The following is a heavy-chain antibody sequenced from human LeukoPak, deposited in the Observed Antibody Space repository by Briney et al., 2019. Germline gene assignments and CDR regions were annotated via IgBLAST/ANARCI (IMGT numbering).Heavy chain of an antibody. CDR2: IIPILGIA. CDR1: GGTFSSYA. Sequence: GASVKVSCKASGGTFSSYAISWVRQAPGQGLEWMGRIIPILGIANYAQKFQGRVTITADKSTSTAYMELSSLRSEDTAVYYCARDLPSMVRGVIITFRLGYFDYWGQGTLVTVSS. CDR3: ARDLPSMVRGVIITFRLGYFDY. V-gene: IGHV1-69*04. J-gene: IGHJ4*02. D-gene: IGHD3-10*01.